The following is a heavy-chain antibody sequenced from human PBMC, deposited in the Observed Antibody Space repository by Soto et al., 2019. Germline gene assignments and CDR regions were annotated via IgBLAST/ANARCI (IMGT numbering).Heavy chain of an antibody. V-gene: IGHV1-18*01. CDR3: ARDGSYDSSGKWVGDSALDI. D-gene: IGHD3-22*01. J-gene: IGHJ3*02. CDR1: GYTFTSYG. Sequence: ASVKVSCKASGYTFTSYGISWVRQAPGQGLEWMGWISAYNGDTTYAQKLQGRVTMTTDTSTSTAYMELRSLTSDDTAVYYCARDGSYDSSGKWVGDSALDIWGQGTMVTVSS. CDR2: ISAYNGDT.